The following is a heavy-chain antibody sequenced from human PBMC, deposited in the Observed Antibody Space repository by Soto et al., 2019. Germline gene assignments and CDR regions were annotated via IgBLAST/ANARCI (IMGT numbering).Heavy chain of an antibody. J-gene: IGHJ4*02. CDR3: AGDPYFYGSAF. CDR2: ISSSGTAV. D-gene: IGHD3-10*01. V-gene: IGHV3-11*01. Sequence: GGSLRLSCAASGFGVCDQYMTWIRQAPWKELEWASRISSSGTAVNYADSEKGRFTAAIVNAQNSVYLQMHCLRAEDTAVYYSAGDPYFYGSAFWGQGALVTVSS. CDR1: GFGVCDQY.